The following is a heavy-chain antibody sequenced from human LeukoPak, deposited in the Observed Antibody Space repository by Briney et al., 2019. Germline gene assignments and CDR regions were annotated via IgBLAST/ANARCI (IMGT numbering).Heavy chain of an antibody. CDR3: ARAHYSGYDYAPEQY. V-gene: IGHV1-8*02. CDR2: MNPNSGNT. J-gene: IGHJ4*02. CDR1: GYTFTGYY. Sequence: ASVKVSCKASGYTFTGYYMHWVRQAPGQGLEWMGWMNPNSGNTGYAQKFQGRVTMTRNTSISTAYMELSSLRSEDTAVYYCARAHYSGYDYAPEQYWGQGTLVTVSS. D-gene: IGHD5-12*01.